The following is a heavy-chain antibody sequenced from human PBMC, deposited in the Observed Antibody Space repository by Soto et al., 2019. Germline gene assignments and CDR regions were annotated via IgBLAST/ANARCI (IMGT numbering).Heavy chain of an antibody. CDR2: IYYSGST. V-gene: IGHV4-30-4*01. Sequence: SETLSLTCTVSGGSISSGDYYWSWIRQPPGKGLEWIGYIYYSGSTYYNPSLKSRVTISVDTSKNQFSLKLSSVTAADTAVYYCARRPYYVWGSYRETYWFDPWGQGTLVTVSS. CDR1: GGSISSGDYY. J-gene: IGHJ5*02. CDR3: ARRPYYVWGSYRETYWFDP. D-gene: IGHD3-16*02.